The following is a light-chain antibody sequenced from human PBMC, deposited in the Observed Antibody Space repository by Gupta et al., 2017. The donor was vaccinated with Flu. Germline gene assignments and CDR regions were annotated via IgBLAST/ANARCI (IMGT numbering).Light chain of an antibody. CDR2: KVS. CDR1: QSLVFSDGNTY. Sequence: VVPTQSPLSLPVTLGQPASISCRSSQSLVFSDGNTYLSWFHQRPGQSPRRLIYKVSNRDSGVPDRFSGSGSATDFTLNISRVEAEDVGVYYCMQGTHWPITFGQGTRLEIK. V-gene: IGKV2-30*01. CDR3: MQGTHWPIT. J-gene: IGKJ5*01.